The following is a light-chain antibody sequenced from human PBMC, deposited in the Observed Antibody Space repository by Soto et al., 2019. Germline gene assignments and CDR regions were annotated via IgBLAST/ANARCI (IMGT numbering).Light chain of an antibody. J-gene: IGLJ3*02. CDR3: SSYTTSSTRV. CDR2: DVT. V-gene: IGLV2-14*01. Sequence: QSALTQPAAASGSPGQSITISCTGTSNHVGAFDYVSWYQQHPGKAPKLMIYDVTNRPSGVSNRFSGSKSGNTASLTISGLQAEDEADYYCSSYTTSSTRVFGGGTKVTVL. CDR1: SNHVGAFDY.